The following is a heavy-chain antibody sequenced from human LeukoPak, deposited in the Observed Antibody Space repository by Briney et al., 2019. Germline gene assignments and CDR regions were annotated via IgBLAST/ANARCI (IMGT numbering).Heavy chain of an antibody. J-gene: IGHJ4*02. V-gene: IGHV3-74*01. CDR1: GFNFSNYW. CDR2: IKSDGSTT. Sequence: GGSLRLSCAASGFNFSNYWMHWVRQAPGKGLVWVSRIKSDGSTTSYADSVKGRFTISRDNVKYTLYVQMNSLRAEDTAVYYCASSWSFTNWGQGTLVTVSS. CDR3: ASSWSFTN. D-gene: IGHD6-13*01.